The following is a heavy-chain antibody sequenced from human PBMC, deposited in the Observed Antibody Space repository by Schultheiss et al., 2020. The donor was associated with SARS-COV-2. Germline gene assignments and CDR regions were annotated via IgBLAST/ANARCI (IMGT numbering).Heavy chain of an antibody. Sequence: SQTLSLTCTVSGGSISSYYWSWIRQPPGKGLEWIGEINHSGSTNYNPSLKSRVTISVDTSKNQFSLKLSSVTAADTAVYYCASAEGAARLYYYYYGMDVWGQGTTVTVSS. CDR2: INHSGST. CDR3: ASAEGAARLYYYYYGMDV. CDR1: GGSISSYY. D-gene: IGHD6-6*01. J-gene: IGHJ6*02. V-gene: IGHV4-34*01.